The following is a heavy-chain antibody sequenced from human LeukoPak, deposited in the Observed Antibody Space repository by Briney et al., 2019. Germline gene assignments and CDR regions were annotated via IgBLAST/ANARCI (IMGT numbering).Heavy chain of an antibody. J-gene: IGHJ5*02. CDR1: GYTFTGYY. V-gene: IGHV1-2*02. CDR2: INPNSGDT. D-gene: IGHD2-15*01. CDR3: ARFCSGGSCYGP. Sequence: GASVKVSCKASGYTFTGYYIHWVRQAPGQGLEWMGWINPNSGDTNYAQKFQGRVTMTRDTSISTAYMELSRHRSDDTAVYYCARFCSGGSCYGPWGQGTLVTVSS.